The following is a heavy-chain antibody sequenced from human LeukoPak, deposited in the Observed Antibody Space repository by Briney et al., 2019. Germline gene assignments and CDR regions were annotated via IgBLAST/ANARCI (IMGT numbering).Heavy chain of an antibody. CDR2: INPNSGGT. CDR1: GYTFTGYY. V-gene: IGHV1-2*02. J-gene: IGHJ4*02. D-gene: IGHD6-13*01. Sequence: ASVKVSCKASGYTFTGYYIHWVRQAPGQGLEWMGWINPNSGGTKYAQKFQGRVTMTRDTSISTAYMELSRLTSDDTAVYSCARREVAAAGPHAGNDYWGQGSLVTVSS. CDR3: ARREVAAAGPHAGNDY.